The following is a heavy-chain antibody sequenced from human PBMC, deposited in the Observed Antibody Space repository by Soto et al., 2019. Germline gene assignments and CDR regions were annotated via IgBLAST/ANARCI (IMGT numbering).Heavy chain of an antibody. CDR3: ARAPYYYDSSGYFQH. Sequence: TLSLTCTVSGGSISTYYWSWIRQPPGKGLEWIGYIYYSGSTNYNPSLKSRVTISVDTSKKQFSLKLSSVTAADTAVYYCARAPYYYDSSGYFQHWGQGTLVTVSS. CDR2: IYYSGST. CDR1: GGSISTYY. V-gene: IGHV4-59*01. D-gene: IGHD3-22*01. J-gene: IGHJ1*01.